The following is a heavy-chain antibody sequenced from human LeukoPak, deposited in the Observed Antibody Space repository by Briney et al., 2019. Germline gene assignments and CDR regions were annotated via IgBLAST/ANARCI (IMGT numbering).Heavy chain of an antibody. J-gene: IGHJ4*02. CDR3: ARALAGVWELYFDY. CDR1: GLTFTGYY. D-gene: IGHD1-26*01. CDR2: INPKSGGT. Sequence: RASVKVSCKASGLTFTGYYMHWVRQAPGQGLEWMGWINPKSGGTNYVQKFQGRVTMTRDTSISTAYMELSRLRSDDTAVYYCARALAGVWELYFDYWGQGTLVTVSS. V-gene: IGHV1-2*02.